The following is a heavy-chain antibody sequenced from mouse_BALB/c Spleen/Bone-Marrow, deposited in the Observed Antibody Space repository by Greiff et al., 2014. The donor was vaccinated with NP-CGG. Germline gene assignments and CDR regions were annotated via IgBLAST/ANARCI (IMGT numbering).Heavy chain of an antibody. D-gene: IGHD2-13*01. V-gene: IGHV1-9*01. Sequence: QVQLQQSGAELMKPGASVKISCKATGYTFSGYWIEWVKQRPGHGLEWIGEILPGSGSTNYNENFKGKATFTADTSSNTAYMQLSSLTSEDSAVYDCARSRDGDYGFAYWGQGTLVTVSA. CDR3: ARSRDGDYGFAY. CDR2: ILPGSGST. J-gene: IGHJ3*01. CDR1: GYTFSGYW.